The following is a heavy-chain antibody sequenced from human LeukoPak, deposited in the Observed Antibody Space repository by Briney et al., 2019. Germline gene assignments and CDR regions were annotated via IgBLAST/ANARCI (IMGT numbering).Heavy chain of an antibody. D-gene: IGHD6-6*01. CDR1: GGSISSYY. V-gene: IGHV4-4*07. CDR2: IYTSGST. Sequence: SETLSLTCTVSGGSISSYYWSWIRQPAGKGLEWIGRIYTSGSTNYNPSLKSRVTMSVDTSKNQFSLKLSSVTAADTAVYYCARDHPIAAPRSYWYFDLWGRGTLVTVSS. CDR3: ARDHPIAAPRSYWYFDL. J-gene: IGHJ2*01.